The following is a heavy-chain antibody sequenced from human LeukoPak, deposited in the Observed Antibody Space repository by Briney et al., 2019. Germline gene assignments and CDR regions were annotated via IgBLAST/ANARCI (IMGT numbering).Heavy chain of an antibody. CDR3: ARGFAVPNWFDP. V-gene: IGHV4-59*01. CDR1: GGSISSYY. J-gene: IGHJ5*02. Sequence: SETLSLTCTVSGGSISSYYWSWIRQPPGKGLEWIGYIYYSGSTNYNPSLKSPVTISVDTSKNQFSLKLSSVTAADTAVYYCARGFAVPNWFDPWGQGTLVTVSS. D-gene: IGHD3-3*01. CDR2: IYYSGST.